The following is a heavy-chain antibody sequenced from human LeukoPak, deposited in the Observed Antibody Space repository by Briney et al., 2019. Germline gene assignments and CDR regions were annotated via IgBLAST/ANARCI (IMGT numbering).Heavy chain of an antibody. V-gene: IGHV3-23*01. Sequence: GGSLRLSCAASGFTFSSYAMSWVRQAPAKGPEWVSAISGSGGSTYYADSVKGRFTISRDNSKNTLYLQMNSLRAEDTAVYYCAKDAVFGVVTHFDYWGQGTLVTVSS. CDR1: GFTFSSYA. CDR3: AKDAVFGVVTHFDY. D-gene: IGHD3-3*01. CDR2: ISGSGGST. J-gene: IGHJ4*02.